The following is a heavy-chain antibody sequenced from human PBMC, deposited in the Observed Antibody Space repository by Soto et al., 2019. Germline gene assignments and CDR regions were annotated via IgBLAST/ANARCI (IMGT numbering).Heavy chain of an antibody. CDR3: ARQSAPARTVVTSYYFDY. CDR2: IDPSDSYT. J-gene: IGHJ4*02. V-gene: IGHV5-10-1*01. D-gene: IGHD2-21*02. CDR1: GYSFTSYW. Sequence: PGESLKISCKGSGYSFTSYWISWVRQMPGKGLEWMGRIDPSDSYTNYSPSFQGHVTISADKSISTAYLQWSSLKASDTAMYYCARQSAPARTVVTSYYFDYWGQGTLVTVSS.